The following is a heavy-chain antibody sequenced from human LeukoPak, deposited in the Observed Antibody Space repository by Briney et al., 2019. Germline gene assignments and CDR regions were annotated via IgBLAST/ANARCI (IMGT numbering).Heavy chain of an antibody. D-gene: IGHD2-2*02. V-gene: IGHV3-23*01. J-gene: IGHJ4*02. CDR3: AKEEGYQLLYSSTFDY. CDR1: GFTFSSYA. CDR2: ISGSGGST. Sequence: GGSLRLSCAASGFTFSSYAMSWVRQAPGQGLEWVSAISGSGGSTYYADSVKGRFTISRDNSKTTLYLQMNSLRAEDTAVYYCAKEEGYQLLYSSTFDYWGQGTLVTVSS.